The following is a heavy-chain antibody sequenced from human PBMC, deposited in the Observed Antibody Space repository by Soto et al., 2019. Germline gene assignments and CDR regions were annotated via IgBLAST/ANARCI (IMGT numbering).Heavy chain of an antibody. J-gene: IGHJ5*02. Sequence: GASVKVSCKASGYTFTSYGISWVRQAPGQGLEWMGWISAYNGNTNYAQKLQGRVSMTTDTSTSTAYMERRSRGSDDRAVDYCERDHRSWTEGEPWFEPWGQGTLVNVP. CDR2: ISAYNGNT. V-gene: IGHV1-18*01. D-gene: IGHD6-13*01. CDR3: ERDHRSWTEGEPWFEP. CDR1: GYTFTSYG.